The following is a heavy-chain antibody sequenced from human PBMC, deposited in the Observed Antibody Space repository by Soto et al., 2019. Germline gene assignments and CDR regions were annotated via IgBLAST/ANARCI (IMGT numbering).Heavy chain of an antibody. CDR2: ISGSGGST. CDR3: ARHPERIAQIGWFDP. V-gene: IGHV3-23*01. Sequence: PGGSLRLSCAASGVTFSSYAMSWVRQAPGKGLEWVSAISGSGGSTYYADSVKGRFTISRDNSKNTLYLQMNSLRAEDTAVYYCARHPERIAQIGWFDPWGQGTLVTVSS. J-gene: IGHJ5*02. D-gene: IGHD6-13*01. CDR1: GVTFSSYA.